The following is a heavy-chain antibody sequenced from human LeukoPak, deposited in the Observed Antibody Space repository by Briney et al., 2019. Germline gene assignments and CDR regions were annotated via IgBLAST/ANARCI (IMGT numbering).Heavy chain of an antibody. D-gene: IGHD6-19*01. CDR1: GFTFSSYA. Sequence: PGRSLRLSCAASGFTFSSYAMHWVRQAPGKGLEWVAVISNDGSNKYYADSVKGRFTISRDNSKNTLYLQMNSLRAEDTAVYYCARDRHSSGRGGYFDYWGQGTLVTVSS. CDR3: ARDRHSSGRGGYFDY. CDR2: ISNDGSNK. V-gene: IGHV3-30*04. J-gene: IGHJ4*02.